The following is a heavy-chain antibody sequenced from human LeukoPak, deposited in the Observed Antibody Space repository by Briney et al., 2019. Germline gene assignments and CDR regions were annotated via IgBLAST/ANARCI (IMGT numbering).Heavy chain of an antibody. CDR2: ISGSGGST. CDR1: GFTFSSYW. V-gene: IGHV3-23*01. CDR3: AKAFTVALLHWYFDL. D-gene: IGHD4-23*01. Sequence: GGSLRLSCAASGFTFSSYWMSWVRQAPGKGLEWVSAISGSGGSTYYADSVKGRFTISRDNSKNTLYLQMNSLRAEDTAVYYCAKAFTVALLHWYFDLWGRGTLVTVSS. J-gene: IGHJ2*01.